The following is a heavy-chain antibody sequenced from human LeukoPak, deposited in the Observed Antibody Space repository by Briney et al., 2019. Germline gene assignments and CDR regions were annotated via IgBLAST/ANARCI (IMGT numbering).Heavy chain of an antibody. CDR3: ARGGGLDV. J-gene: IGHJ6*02. CDR2: ISSSSSYI. Sequence: GGSLRLSCAASGFTFSSYSMNWVRQAPGKGLEWVSSISSSSSYIYYADSVKGRFTISRDNAKNSLYLQMSNVRAEDTAVYFCARGGGLDVWGQGATVTVSS. CDR1: GFTFSSYS. V-gene: IGHV3-21*04. D-gene: IGHD3-16*01.